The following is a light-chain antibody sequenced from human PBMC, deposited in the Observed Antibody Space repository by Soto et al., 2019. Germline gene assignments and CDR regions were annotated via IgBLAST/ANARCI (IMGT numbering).Light chain of an antibody. J-gene: IGKJ1*01. CDR1: QSVDSSY. Sequence: EIVLTQSPGTLSLSPGERATLSCRASQSVDSSYLAWYQQKPGQAPRLLIYGASSRATGSPDRFSGSGSGTDFTLTNSRLEPEDFAVYYCQQYGTSPWTFGQGTKVEIK. V-gene: IGKV3-20*01. CDR2: GAS. CDR3: QQYGTSPWT.